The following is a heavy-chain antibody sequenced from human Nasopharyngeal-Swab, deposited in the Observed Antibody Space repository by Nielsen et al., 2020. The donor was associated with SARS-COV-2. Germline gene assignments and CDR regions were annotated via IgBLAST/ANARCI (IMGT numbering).Heavy chain of an antibody. CDR2: INSDGSST. J-gene: IGHJ4*02. V-gene: IGHV3-74*01. D-gene: IGHD3-22*01. CDR1: GFTFSSYW. CDR3: AREGYYDSSGYSYFDY. Sequence: GESLKISCAASGFTFSSYWMHWVRQAPGKGLVWVSRINSDGSSTSYADSVKGRFTISRDNAKNTLYLQMNSLRAEDTAAYYCAREGYYDSSGYSYFDYWGQGTLVTVSS.